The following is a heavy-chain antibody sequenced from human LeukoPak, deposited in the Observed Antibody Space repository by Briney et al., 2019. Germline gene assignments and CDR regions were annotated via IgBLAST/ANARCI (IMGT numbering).Heavy chain of an antibody. V-gene: IGHV3-53*01. D-gene: IGHD7-27*01. CDR3: ARESKVNWADHWYFDL. CDR1: RFIVSNNY. CDR2: IYNGDNI. Sequence: TGGSLRVSCAASRFIVSNNYMNRVRQAPGKGLEWLSVIYNGDNIYYADSVKGRFTISKDTSKNTVYLQMNSLRAEDTAVYYCARESKVNWADHWYFDLWGRGTPVTVSS. J-gene: IGHJ2*01.